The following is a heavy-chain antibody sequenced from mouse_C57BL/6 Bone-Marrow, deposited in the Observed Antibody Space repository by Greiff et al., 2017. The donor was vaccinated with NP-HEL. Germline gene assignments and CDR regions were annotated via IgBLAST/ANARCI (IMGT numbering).Heavy chain of an antibody. V-gene: IGHV1-54*01. Sequence: VQLQESGAELVRPGTSVKVSCKASGYAFTNYLIEWVKQRPGQGLEWIGVINPGSGGTNYNEKFKGTATLTADKSSSTAYMQLSSLTSEDSAVYFCARARDYYYGTFDYWGQGTTLTVSS. CDR1: GYAFTNYL. CDR2: INPGSGGT. J-gene: IGHJ2*01. D-gene: IGHD1-1*01. CDR3: ARARDYYYGTFDY.